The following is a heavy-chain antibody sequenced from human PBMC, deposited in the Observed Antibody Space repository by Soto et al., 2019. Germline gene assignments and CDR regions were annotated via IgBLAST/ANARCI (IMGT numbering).Heavy chain of an antibody. Sequence: QVQLVQYGAEMKKPGSSVKVSCQSSGGTFNTYAMNWVRQAPGQGPEWMGDISPMFGAAYYAPKFQGRVTITADESTGTSYMQLSSLTSEDTARYFCAREVQVHTPAFVYWGQGTLVTVSS. V-gene: IGHV1-69*19. CDR3: AREVQVHTPAFVY. CDR2: ISPMFGAA. CDR1: GGTFNTYA. D-gene: IGHD3-10*01. J-gene: IGHJ4*02.